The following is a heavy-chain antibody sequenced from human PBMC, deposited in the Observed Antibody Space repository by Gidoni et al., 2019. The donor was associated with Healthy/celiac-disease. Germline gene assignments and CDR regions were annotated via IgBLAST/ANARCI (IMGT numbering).Heavy chain of an antibody. J-gene: IGHJ6*02. Sequence: EVQLVQSGAEVKKPGESLRISCKGSGYSFTSYWISWVRQMPGKGLEWMGRIDPSDSYTNYSPSFQGHVTISADKSISTAYRQWSSLKASDTAMYYCARLESSSFSSFGMDVWGQGTTVTVSS. CDR2: IDPSDSYT. CDR1: GYSFTSYW. CDR3: ARLESSSFSSFGMDV. D-gene: IGHD6-6*01. V-gene: IGHV5-10-1*01.